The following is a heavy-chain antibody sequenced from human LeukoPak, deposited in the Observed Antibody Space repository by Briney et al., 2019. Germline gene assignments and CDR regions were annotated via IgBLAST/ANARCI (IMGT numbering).Heavy chain of an antibody. J-gene: IGHJ5*02. CDR2: MSYSGST. Sequence: SETLSLTCTVSGGSVSSNYWGWIRQPPGKGLEWIGTMSYSGSTFYNPSLKSRVTISVDTSKNQFSLKLSSVDATDTAVYYCASLIREAARIYRFDPWGQGTLVTVSS. D-gene: IGHD2-15*01. CDR3: ASLIREAARIYRFDP. CDR1: GGSVSSNY. V-gene: IGHV4-39*01.